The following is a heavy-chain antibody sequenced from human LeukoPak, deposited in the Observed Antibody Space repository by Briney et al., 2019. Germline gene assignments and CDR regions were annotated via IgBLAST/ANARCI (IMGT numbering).Heavy chain of an antibody. CDR3: ARDKIAVAGLFDY. V-gene: IGHV3-30-3*01. Sequence: PGRSLRLSCAASGFTFSSYAMHWVRQAPGKGLEGVAVISYDGSNNYYADSVKGRFTISRDNSKNTLYLQMNSLRAEDTAVYYCARDKIAVAGLFDYWGQGTLVTVSS. D-gene: IGHD6-19*01. CDR2: ISYDGSNN. CDR1: GFTFSSYA. J-gene: IGHJ4*02.